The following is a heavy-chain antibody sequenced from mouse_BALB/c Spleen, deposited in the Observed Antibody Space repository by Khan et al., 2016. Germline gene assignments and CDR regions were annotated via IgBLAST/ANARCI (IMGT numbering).Heavy chain of an antibody. V-gene: IGHV1-87*01. Sequence: QVQLQQSGAELARPGASVKLSCKASGYTFTTYWMQWVKQRPGQGLEWIGTIYPGDGDTRYTQKFKGQATLTADKSSSTAYMQLSSLASEDSAVYYCARGNSYYDYDYWGQGTTLTVSS. CDR3: ARGNSYYDYDY. CDR1: GYTFTTYW. CDR2: IYPGDGDT. D-gene: IGHD2-4*01. J-gene: IGHJ2*01.